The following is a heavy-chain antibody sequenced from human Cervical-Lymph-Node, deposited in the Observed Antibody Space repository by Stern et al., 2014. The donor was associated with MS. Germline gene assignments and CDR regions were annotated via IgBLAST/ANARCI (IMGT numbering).Heavy chain of an antibody. Sequence: VPLVESGAEVKKPGASVKVSCKASGYTFIGYYMSWVRQAPGQGLAWMGWINPNSGGTKSAQKFQGRVTMTRDTSISTAYMELSSLRSDDTAVYYCARSLGSGFWYFQHWGQGTLVTVSS. CDR2: INPNSGGT. J-gene: IGHJ1*01. CDR1: GYTFIGYY. V-gene: IGHV1-2*02. CDR3: ARSLGSGFWYFQH. D-gene: IGHD3-22*01.